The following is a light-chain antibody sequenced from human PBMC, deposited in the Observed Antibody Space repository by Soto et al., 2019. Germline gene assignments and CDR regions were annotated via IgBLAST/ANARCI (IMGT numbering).Light chain of an antibody. CDR3: MQPLQTLIT. J-gene: IGKJ5*01. CDR2: LGS. CDR1: QSLTHSSGYNY. Sequence: EIVLTQSPLSLSVSPGEPASISCRSSQSLTHSSGYNYLDWYLLKSGQPPQLVIYLGSNRGSGGPDRFSGSGSGTHFTLTISRVETEDAGVYFCMQPLQTLITFGQGTRLEIQ. V-gene: IGKV2-28*01.